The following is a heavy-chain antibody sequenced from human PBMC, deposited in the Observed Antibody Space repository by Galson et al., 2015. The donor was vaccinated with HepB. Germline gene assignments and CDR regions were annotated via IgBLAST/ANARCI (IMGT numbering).Heavy chain of an antibody. CDR1: GFTFSSYS. D-gene: IGHD6-19*01. CDR2: ISSSSSTI. Sequence: SLRLSCAASGFTFSSYSMNWVRQAPGKGLEWVSYISSSSSTIYYADSVKGRFTISRDNAKNSLYLQMNSLRAEDTAVYYCARVLAVAIPRGAFDIWGQGTMVTVSS. J-gene: IGHJ3*02. V-gene: IGHV3-48*01. CDR3: ARVLAVAIPRGAFDI.